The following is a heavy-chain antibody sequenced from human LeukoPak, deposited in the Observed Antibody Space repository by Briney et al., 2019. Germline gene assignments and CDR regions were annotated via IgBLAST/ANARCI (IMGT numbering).Heavy chain of an antibody. Sequence: SETLSLTCTVSGGSISNYYWSWIRQPPGKGLEWLGYISYSGNTNYNPSLKSRVTISVDTSKNQFSLKLSSVTAADTAVYYCARGRTYRSSSWFDPWGQGTLVTVSS. J-gene: IGHJ5*02. CDR1: GGSISNYY. V-gene: IGHV4-59*01. CDR2: ISYSGNT. D-gene: IGHD6-6*01. CDR3: ARGRTYRSSSWFDP.